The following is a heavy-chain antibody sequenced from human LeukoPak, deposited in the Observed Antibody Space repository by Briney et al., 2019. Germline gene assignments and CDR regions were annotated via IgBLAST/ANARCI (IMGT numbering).Heavy chain of an antibody. CDR2: INWNGGST. J-gene: IGHJ4*02. CDR1: GFTFDDYG. CDR3: ARASRHYYGSSGYYVVAYFDY. Sequence: GGSLRLXCAASGFTFDDYGMSWVRQAPGKGLEWVSGINWNGGSTGYADSVKGRFTISRDNAKNSLYLQMNSLRAEDTALYYCARASRHYYGSSGYYVVAYFDYWGQGTLVTVSS. V-gene: IGHV3-20*04. D-gene: IGHD3-22*01.